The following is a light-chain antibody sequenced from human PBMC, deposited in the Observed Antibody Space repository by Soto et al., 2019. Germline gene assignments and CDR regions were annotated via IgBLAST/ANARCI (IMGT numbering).Light chain of an antibody. CDR1: QSISSW. CDR2: KAS. Sequence: DSQMTRAPSTLSASVGDRVTITCRASQSISSWLAWYQQKPGKAPKLLIYKASSLESGIPSRFSGSGSGTEFTLTISTLQPDDFAPYSCQHYNSHSEAFGQGTKVDIK. CDR3: QHYNSHSEA. J-gene: IGKJ1*01. V-gene: IGKV1-5*03.